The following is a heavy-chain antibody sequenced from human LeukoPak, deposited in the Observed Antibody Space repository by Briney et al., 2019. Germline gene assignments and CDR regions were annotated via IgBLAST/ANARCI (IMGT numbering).Heavy chain of an antibody. V-gene: IGHV4-28*05. J-gene: IGHJ5*02. Sequence: SDTLSLTCAVSGYSISSSNYWAWIRQPPGKGLEWIGHIYYSGSIYYNPSLKSRVTMSVDTSKNQFSLKLSSVTAADTAVYYCARVPVAGTLDPWGQGTLVTVSS. CDR2: IYYSGSI. D-gene: IGHD6-19*01. CDR1: GYSISSSNY. CDR3: ARVPVAGTLDP.